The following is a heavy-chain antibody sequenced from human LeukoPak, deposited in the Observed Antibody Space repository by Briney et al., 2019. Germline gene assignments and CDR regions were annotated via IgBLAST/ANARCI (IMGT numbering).Heavy chain of an antibody. V-gene: IGHV3-48*04. CDR2: ISSSSSTI. D-gene: IGHD4-17*01. CDR1: GFTFSSYN. J-gene: IGHJ4*02. CDR3: AKDKFATVTTIDY. Sequence: GGSLRLSCAASGFTFSSYNMNWVRQAPGKGLEWVSHISSSSSTIYYADSVKGRFTISRDNAKNSLYLQMNSLRAEDTALYYCAKDKFATVTTIDYWGQGTLVTVSS.